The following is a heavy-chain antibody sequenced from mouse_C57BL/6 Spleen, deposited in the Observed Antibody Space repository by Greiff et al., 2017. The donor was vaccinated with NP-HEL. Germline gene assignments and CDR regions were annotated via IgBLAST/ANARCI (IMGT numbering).Heavy chain of an antibody. D-gene: IGHD1-1*01. Sequence: VQLQQSGPELVKPGASVKISCKASGYTFTDYYMNWVKQSHGKSLEWIGDINPNNGGTSYNQKFKGKATLTVDKSSSTAYMELRSLTSEDSAVYYYASNYGAWFAYWGQGTLVTVSA. J-gene: IGHJ3*01. CDR2: INPNNGGT. CDR3: ASNYGAWFAY. CDR1: GYTFTDYY. V-gene: IGHV1-26*01.